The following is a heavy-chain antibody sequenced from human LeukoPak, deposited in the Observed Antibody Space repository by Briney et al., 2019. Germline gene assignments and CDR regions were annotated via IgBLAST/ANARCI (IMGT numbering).Heavy chain of an antibody. J-gene: IGHJ4*02. CDR2: IIPIFGIA. V-gene: IGHV1-69*04. D-gene: IGHD4-17*01. Sequence: SVKVSCKASGGTFSSYAISWVRQAPGQGLEWMGRIIPIFGIANYAQKFQGRVTITADKSTSTAYMELSSLRSEDTAVHYCAREDDYGDYVEGYYFDYWGQGTLVTVSS. CDR3: AREDDYGDYVEGYYFDY. CDR1: GGTFSSYA.